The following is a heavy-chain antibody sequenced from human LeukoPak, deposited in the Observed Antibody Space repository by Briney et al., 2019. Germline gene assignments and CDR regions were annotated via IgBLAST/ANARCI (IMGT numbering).Heavy chain of an antibody. CDR3: AREVEAAAATVNWFDP. CDR1: GFTFSSYW. J-gene: IGHJ5*02. D-gene: IGHD6-13*01. CDR2: INSDGSST. V-gene: IGHV3-74*01. Sequence: PGGSLRLSCAASGFTFSSYWMHWVRHAPGKGLVWVSRINSDGSSTSYADSVKGRFTISRDNAKNTLYLQMNSLRAEDTAVYYCAREVEAAAATVNWFDPWGQGTLVTVSS.